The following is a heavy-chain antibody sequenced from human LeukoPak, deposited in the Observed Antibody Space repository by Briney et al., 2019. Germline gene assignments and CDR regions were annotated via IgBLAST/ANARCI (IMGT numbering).Heavy chain of an antibody. Sequence: GGSLRLSCAVSGFTFDTYWMSWVRQAPGKGPEWVANMKPDGTLRYYVDSVKGRFTISRDNSKNTLYLQMNSLRAEDTAVYYCAKDPAVGATPGGGQGTLVTVSS. CDR1: GFTFDTYW. V-gene: IGHV3-7*01. J-gene: IGHJ4*02. CDR3: AKDPAVGATPG. CDR2: MKPDGTLR. D-gene: IGHD1-26*01.